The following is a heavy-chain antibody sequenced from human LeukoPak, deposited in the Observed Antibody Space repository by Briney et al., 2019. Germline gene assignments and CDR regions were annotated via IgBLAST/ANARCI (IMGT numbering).Heavy chain of an antibody. CDR1: GFTFSSYA. J-gene: IGHJ4*02. CDR2: ISSNGGST. CDR3: ARGGLRLGELSTNPFYYFDY. V-gene: IGHV3-64*01. Sequence: GGSLRLSCAASGFTFSSYAMHWVRQAPGKGLEYVSAISSNGGSTYYANSVKGRFTISRDNSKNTLYLQMGSLRAEDMAVYDCARGGLRLGELSTNPFYYFDYWGQGTLVTVSS. D-gene: IGHD3-16*02.